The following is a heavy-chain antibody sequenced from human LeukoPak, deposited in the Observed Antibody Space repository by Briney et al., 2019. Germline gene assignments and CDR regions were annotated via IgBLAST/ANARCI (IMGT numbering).Heavy chain of an antibody. CDR2: ISWNSGSI. Sequence: PGRSLRLSCAASGFTFDDYAMHWVRQAPGKGLEWVSGISWNSGSIGYADSVKGRFTISRDNAKNSPYLQMNSLRAEDTALYYCAKEGNYGDSVSDAFDIWGQGTMVTVSS. CDR3: AKEGNYGDSVSDAFDI. J-gene: IGHJ3*02. D-gene: IGHD4-17*01. CDR1: GFTFDDYA. V-gene: IGHV3-9*01.